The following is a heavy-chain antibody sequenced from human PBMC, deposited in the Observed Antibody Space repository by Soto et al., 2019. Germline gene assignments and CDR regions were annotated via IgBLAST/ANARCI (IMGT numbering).Heavy chain of an antibody. D-gene: IGHD3-3*01. J-gene: IGHJ4*02. V-gene: IGHV4-30-4*01. Sequence: QAQLQESGPGLVRPSQTLSLSCSVSGASVTSGDYYWNWIRQTPGTGLEWLGYIHDSGTTSYNPSLTSRVTISRDTSKNQFSLKLTSVSAADTAVYFCARGGLYDLWSGLFDWGQGIRVTVSS. CDR1: GASVTSGDYY. CDR2: IHDSGTT. CDR3: ARGGLYDLWSGLFD.